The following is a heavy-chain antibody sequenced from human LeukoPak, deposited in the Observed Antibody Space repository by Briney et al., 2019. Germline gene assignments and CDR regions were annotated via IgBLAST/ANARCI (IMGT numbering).Heavy chain of an antibody. D-gene: IGHD3-10*01. CDR2: ISAYNGNT. J-gene: IGHJ6*03. CDR1: GYKFISYG. V-gene: IGHV1-18*01. Sequence: ASVKVSCKASGYKFISYGFSWVRQAPGQGLEWMGWISAYNGNTNYAQKLQGRVTMTTDTSTSTAYMELRSLRSDDTAVYYCARDDYYGSGSYYPSYYYYYYMDVWGKGTTVTVSS. CDR3: ARDDYYGSGSYYPSYYYYYYMDV.